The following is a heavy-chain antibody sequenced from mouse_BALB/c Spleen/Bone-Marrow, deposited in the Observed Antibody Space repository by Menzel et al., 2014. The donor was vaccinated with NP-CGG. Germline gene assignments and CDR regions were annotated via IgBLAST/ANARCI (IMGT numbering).Heavy chain of an antibody. CDR3: TRGKPLYAMDY. Sequence: QVQLPPSGTAAAKPGASGELSCTASGFTFPSYLMNWVKQRPGQGLAWNGYINPSTGYTYYNQKLKYKAKLTAEKHPSTAHKPLSSLTSKDSAVYYCTRGKPLYAMDYRAQGTSVTVSS. CDR2: INPSTGYT. D-gene: IGHD2-1*01. V-gene: IGHV1-7*01. CDR1: GFTFPSYL. J-gene: IGHJ4*01.